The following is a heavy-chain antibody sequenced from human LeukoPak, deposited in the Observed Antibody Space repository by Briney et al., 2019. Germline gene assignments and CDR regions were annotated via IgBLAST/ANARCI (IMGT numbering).Heavy chain of an antibody. J-gene: IGHJ2*01. CDR2: INHSGST. Sequence: PSETLSLTCAVYGGSFSGYYWSWIRQPPGKGLEWIGEINHSGSTNYSPSLKSRVTISVDTSKNQFSLKLSSVTAADTAVYYCARGRAVAVYFDLWGRGTLVTVSS. V-gene: IGHV4-34*01. D-gene: IGHD4-23*01. CDR1: GGSFSGYY. CDR3: ARGRAVAVYFDL.